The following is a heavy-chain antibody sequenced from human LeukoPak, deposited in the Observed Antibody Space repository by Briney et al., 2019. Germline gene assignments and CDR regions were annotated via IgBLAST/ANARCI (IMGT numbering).Heavy chain of an antibody. Sequence: PGASLRLSCAASGFTVSSNYMSWGRQAPGKGLEWVSVISSGGSTYYADSVKGRFTIYRDNSKNTLYLQINSLRAEDTAVYYCARALQWERTSYFDYWGQGTLVTVSS. D-gene: IGHD1-26*01. CDR1: GFTVSSNY. CDR2: ISSGGST. V-gene: IGHV3-53*01. CDR3: ARALQWERTSYFDY. J-gene: IGHJ4*02.